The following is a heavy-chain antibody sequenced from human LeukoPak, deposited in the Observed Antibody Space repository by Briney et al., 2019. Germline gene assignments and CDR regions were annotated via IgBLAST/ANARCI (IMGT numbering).Heavy chain of an antibody. Sequence: SETLSLTCTVSGSLNNYYWGWLRQPTGKGLEWIGYIYFTGSTNYNSSLKTRVAISVDTSKNQFSLRLGSVTADDTAIYYCVRHGESGRHHAYFDSWGQGALVTVSS. CDR2: IYFTGST. CDR1: GSLNNYY. J-gene: IGHJ4*02. V-gene: IGHV4-59*08. D-gene: IGHD3-10*01. CDR3: VRHGESGRHHAYFDS.